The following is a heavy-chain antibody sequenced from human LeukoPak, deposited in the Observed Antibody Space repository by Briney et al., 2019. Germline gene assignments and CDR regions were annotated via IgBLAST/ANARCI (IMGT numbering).Heavy chain of an antibody. D-gene: IGHD3-9*01. Sequence: SETLSLTCTVSGGSISSYYWNWIRQPPGKGLEWIGYIYYSGSTNYNPSLKSRVTISVDTSKNQYSLRLSSVTAADTAVYYCARVDSDILTGYTLYFDLWGRGTLVTVSS. V-gene: IGHV4-59*01. CDR1: GGSISSYY. CDR3: ARVDSDILTGYTLYFDL. CDR2: IYYSGST. J-gene: IGHJ2*01.